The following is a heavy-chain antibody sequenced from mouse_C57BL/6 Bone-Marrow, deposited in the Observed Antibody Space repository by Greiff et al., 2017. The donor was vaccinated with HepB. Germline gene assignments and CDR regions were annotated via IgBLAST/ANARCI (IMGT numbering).Heavy chain of an antibody. CDR3: AREGYYYGSSLCY. CDR1: GYTFTSYG. CDR2: IYPRSGNT. J-gene: IGHJ2*01. V-gene: IGHV1-81*01. Sequence: VQLQQSGAELARPGASVKLSCKASGYTFTSYGISWVKQRTGQGLEWIGEIYPRSGNTYYNEKFKGKATLTADKSSSTAYMELRSLTSEDSAVYFCAREGYYYGSSLCYWGQGTTLTVSS. D-gene: IGHD1-1*01.